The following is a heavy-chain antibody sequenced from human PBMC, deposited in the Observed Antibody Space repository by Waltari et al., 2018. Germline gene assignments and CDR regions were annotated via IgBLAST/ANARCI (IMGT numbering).Heavy chain of an antibody. J-gene: IGHJ6*03. D-gene: IGHD4-17*01. CDR2: ISSSSSTI. Sequence: EVQLVESGGGLVQPGGSLRLSCAASGLPFSRDSMHWVRPPPGKGLEWVSYISSSSSTIYYADSVKGRFTISRDNAKNSLYLQMNSLRAEDTAVYYCARDRTILGDYPAYMDVWGKGTTVTVSS. CDR3: ARDRTILGDYPAYMDV. V-gene: IGHV3-48*04. CDR1: GLPFSRDS.